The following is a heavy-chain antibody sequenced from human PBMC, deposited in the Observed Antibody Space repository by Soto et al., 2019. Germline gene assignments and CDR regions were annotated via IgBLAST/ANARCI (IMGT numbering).Heavy chain of an antibody. D-gene: IGHD2-21*01. V-gene: IGHV3-13*01. Sequence: EEQLEESGGDLVQPGGSLRLSCAASGFTLGLYDMHWVRQGPGKRLEWVSAIGYTGDTYYLDSVKGRFIGSRQSDKNFLALEMKNLRAGDTAVYFGARGRKAVMPLATGAFDIWGRGP. CDR1: GFTLGLYD. J-gene: IGHJ3*02. CDR2: IGYTGDT. CDR3: ARGRKAVMPLATGAFDI.